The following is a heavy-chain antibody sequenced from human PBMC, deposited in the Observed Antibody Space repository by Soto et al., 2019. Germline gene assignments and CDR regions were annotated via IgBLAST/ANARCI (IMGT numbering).Heavy chain of an antibody. D-gene: IGHD6-19*01. Sequence: SETLSLTCTVSGGSISSYYWAWIRQPPGKGPEWIASIYHGGTTFYNPSLKSRITISVDTSNNQFSLKLTSVTAADTAVYYCARVHVMVVAGSTFDYWGHGTLVTVSS. CDR1: GGSISSYY. CDR2: IYHGGTT. V-gene: IGHV4-38-2*02. CDR3: ARVHVMVVAGSTFDY. J-gene: IGHJ4*01.